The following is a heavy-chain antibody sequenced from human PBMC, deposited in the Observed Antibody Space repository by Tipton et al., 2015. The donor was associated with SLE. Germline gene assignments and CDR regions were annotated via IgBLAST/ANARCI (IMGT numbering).Heavy chain of an antibody. J-gene: IGHJ4*02. Sequence: SLRLSCAASGFNSNNYALNWVRQAPGKGLEWVSTISRSGFSTYYADSVKGRMIISRDSPKNTLFLQMNSLRAEDTAVYYCAIRRCWGQGTLVTVSS. CDR3: AIRRC. CDR2: ISRSGFST. D-gene: IGHD1-14*01. CDR1: GFNSNNYA. V-gene: IGHV3-23*01.